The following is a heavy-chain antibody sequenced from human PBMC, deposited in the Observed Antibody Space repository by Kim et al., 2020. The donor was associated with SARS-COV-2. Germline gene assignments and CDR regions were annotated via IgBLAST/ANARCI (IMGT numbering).Heavy chain of an antibody. CDR3: ARHGLYYDYGDLGAIIAFDI. Sequence: SETLSLTCTVSGGSISSSSYYWGWIRQPPGKGLEWIGSIYYSGSTYYNPSLKSRVTISVDTSKNQFSLKLSSVTAADTAVYYCARHGLYYDYGDLGAIIAFDIWGQGTMVTVSS. CDR1: GGSISSSSYY. J-gene: IGHJ3*02. D-gene: IGHD3-16*01. CDR2: IYYSGST. V-gene: IGHV4-39*01.